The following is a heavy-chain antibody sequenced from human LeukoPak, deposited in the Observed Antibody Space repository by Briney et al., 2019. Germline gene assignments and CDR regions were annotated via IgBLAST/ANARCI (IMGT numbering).Heavy chain of an antibody. CDR2: LSYNLKDK. V-gene: IGHV3-30*04. Sequence: GGSLRLSCVASGFSFRSYSMHWVRQAPGKGLEWVAVLSYNLKDKLYADSVKGRFTISRDNSKNTLYLQMNSLRVEDTAVYFCVRDGFDYWGQGTLVTVSS. CDR1: GFSFRSYS. J-gene: IGHJ4*02. CDR3: VRDGFDY.